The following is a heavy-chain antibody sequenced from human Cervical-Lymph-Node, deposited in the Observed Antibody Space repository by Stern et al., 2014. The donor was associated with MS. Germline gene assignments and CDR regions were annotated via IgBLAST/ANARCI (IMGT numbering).Heavy chain of an antibody. J-gene: IGHJ6*02. D-gene: IGHD2-15*01. CDR2: INPSGAT. CDR1: EYTHNNYL. Sequence: QVQLVQSGSEVKKPGASVKVSCKASEYTHNNYLIHWVGQAPGQRPDWMGVINPSGATNYAQKVQDRVTMTTDASTSTFYMELSRLRSEDTAVYYCAVRYCSGGRCYSVPDVWGQGTTVIVSS. V-gene: IGHV1-46*02. CDR3: AVRYCSGGRCYSVPDV.